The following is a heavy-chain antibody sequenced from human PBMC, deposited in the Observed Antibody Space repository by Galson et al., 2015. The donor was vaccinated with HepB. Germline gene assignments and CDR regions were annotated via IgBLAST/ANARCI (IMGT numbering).Heavy chain of an antibody. CDR1: GYSFTSYW. Sequence: QSGAEVKKPGESLRISCKGSGYSFTSYWISWVRQMPGKGLEWMGRIDPSDSYTNYSPSFQGHVTISADKSISTAYLQWSSLKASDTAMYYCARHGGGYPLGDDAFDIWGQGTMVTVSS. V-gene: IGHV5-10-1*01. CDR3: ARHGGGYPLGDDAFDI. D-gene: IGHD3-22*01. J-gene: IGHJ3*02. CDR2: IDPSDSYT.